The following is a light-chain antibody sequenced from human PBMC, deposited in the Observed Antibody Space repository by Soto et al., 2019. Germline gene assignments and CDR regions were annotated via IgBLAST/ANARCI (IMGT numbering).Light chain of an antibody. CDR3: QHYGTSPPALT. CDR2: GAS. CDR1: QSVSSSH. Sequence: DIVLTQSPGTLSLPPGERAILSCSASQSVSSSHLAWYQQKPGQAPRLLIYGASSRATGIPDRFSGSGSGTDFSLTIGRLEPEDFAVYYCQHYGTSPPALTFGGGTKVEIK. J-gene: IGKJ4*01. V-gene: IGKV3-20*01.